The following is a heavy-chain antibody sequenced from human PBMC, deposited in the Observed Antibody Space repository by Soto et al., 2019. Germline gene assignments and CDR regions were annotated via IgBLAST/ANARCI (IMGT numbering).Heavy chain of an antibody. D-gene: IGHD3-3*01. CDR1: GYTFTSYG. Sequence: QVQLVQSGAEVKKPGASVKVSCKASGYTFTSYGISWVRQAPGQVLEWMGWISAYNGNTNYAQKLQGRVTMTTDTSTSTAYMELRSLRSDDTDVYYCASTYYDFWSGYYWYFDYWGQGTLVTVSS. J-gene: IGHJ4*02. CDR2: ISAYNGNT. V-gene: IGHV1-18*01. CDR3: ASTYYDFWSGYYWYFDY.